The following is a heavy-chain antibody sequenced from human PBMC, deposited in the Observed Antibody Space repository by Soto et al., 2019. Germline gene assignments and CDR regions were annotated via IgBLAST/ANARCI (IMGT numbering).Heavy chain of an antibody. D-gene: IGHD2-15*01. CDR2: MNPNSGNT. CDR3: GSSAKTRKRYYHYGMDA. CDR1: GYTVTSYD. J-gene: IGHJ6*02. Sequence: GASVKVSCKASGYTVTSYDINWVRQATGQGLEWMGWMNPNSGNTGYAQKFQGRVTVTRNTSRSTAYMELSSLRSEDTAVYYCGSSAKTRKRYYHYGMDAWGQGTTVNVSS. V-gene: IGHV1-8*01.